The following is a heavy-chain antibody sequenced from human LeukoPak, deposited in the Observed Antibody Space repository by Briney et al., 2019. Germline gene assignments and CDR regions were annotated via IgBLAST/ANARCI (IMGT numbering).Heavy chain of an antibody. Sequence: GGSLRLSCAASGFTFSTYSMNWVRQAPGKVLEWVSSISSSSSYIYYADSVKGRFTISRDNTKNSLYLQMNSLRAEDTAVYYCAKDGGSDPDSFDIWGQGKMVTVSS. CDR3: AKDGGSDPDSFDI. CDR2: ISSSSSYI. CDR1: GFTFSTYS. V-gene: IGHV3-21*01. J-gene: IGHJ3*02. D-gene: IGHD2-15*01.